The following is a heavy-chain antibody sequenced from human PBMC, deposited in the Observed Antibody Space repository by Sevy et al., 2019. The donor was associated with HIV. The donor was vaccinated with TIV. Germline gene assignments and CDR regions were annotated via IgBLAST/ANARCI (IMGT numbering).Heavy chain of an antibody. CDR2: LKQDGSEK. CDR1: GFTFSSYW. J-gene: IGHJ6*02. CDR3: ARGTRCTNGVCYDYYYYGMDV. V-gene: IGHV3-7*01. D-gene: IGHD2-8*01. Sequence: GGSLRLSCAASGFTFSSYWMSWVRQAPAKGLEWVANLKQDGSEKYYVDSVKGRFTISRDNAKNSLYLQMNSLRAEDTAMYYCARGTRCTNGVCYDYYYYGMDVWGQGTTVTVSS.